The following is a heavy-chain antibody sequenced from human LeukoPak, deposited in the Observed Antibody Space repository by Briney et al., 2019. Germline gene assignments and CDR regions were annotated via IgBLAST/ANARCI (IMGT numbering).Heavy chain of an antibody. CDR3: AKLGGHYYDSATYERNWIDQ. Sequence: GGSLRLSCAASGFTFTSYAMSWVRQAPGKGLEWVSSIRGSGNSTYYADSVKGRFTISRDNSKNTVYLQMNSLRAEDTAVYYCAKLGGHYYDSATYERNWIDQWGQGTLVIVSS. V-gene: IGHV3-23*01. D-gene: IGHD3-22*01. J-gene: IGHJ5*02. CDR2: IRGSGNST. CDR1: GFTFTSYA.